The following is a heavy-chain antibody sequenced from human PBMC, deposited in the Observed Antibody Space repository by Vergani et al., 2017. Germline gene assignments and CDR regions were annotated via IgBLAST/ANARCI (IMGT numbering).Heavy chain of an antibody. CDR3: ASYPYSSGPGHFDY. CDR1: GVSLSGYY. CDR2: VEDSGYF. J-gene: IGHJ4*02. Sequence: QVQLQESGPGLVRPSETLSLTCTVSGVSLSGYYWNWIRQTPGEGLEWIGYVEDSGYFNYNPSLKTRVSMSSDTSNNQFSLKLSSVTAADTAVYYCASYPYSSGPGHFDYWGQGTLVTVSS. V-gene: IGHV4-59*12. D-gene: IGHD6-19*01.